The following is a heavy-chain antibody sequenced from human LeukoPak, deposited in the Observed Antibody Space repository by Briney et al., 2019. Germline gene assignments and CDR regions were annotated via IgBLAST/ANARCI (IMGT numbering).Heavy chain of an antibody. CDR3: ATAQIAAASREFDP. CDR2: FDPEDGET. J-gene: IGHJ5*02. Sequence: GASVKVSCKVSGYTLTELSMHWVRQAPGKGLEWMGGFDPEDGETICAQKFQGRVTMTEDTSTDTAYMELSSLRSEDTAVYYCATAQIAAASREFDPWGQGTLVTVSS. V-gene: IGHV1-24*01. CDR1: GYTLTELS. D-gene: IGHD6-13*01.